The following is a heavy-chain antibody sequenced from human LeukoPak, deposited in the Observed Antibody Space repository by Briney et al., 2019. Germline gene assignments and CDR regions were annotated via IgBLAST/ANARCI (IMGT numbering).Heavy chain of an antibody. Sequence: KSSETLSLTCTVPGGSISSSSYYWGWIRQPPGKGLEWIGSIYYSGSTYYNPSLKSRVTISVDTSKNQFSLKLSSVTAADTAVYYCARGGLLSLLDYWGQGTLVTVSS. CDR1: GGSISSSSYY. V-gene: IGHV4-39*01. D-gene: IGHD2/OR15-2a*01. J-gene: IGHJ4*02. CDR3: ARGGLLSLLDY. CDR2: IYYSGST.